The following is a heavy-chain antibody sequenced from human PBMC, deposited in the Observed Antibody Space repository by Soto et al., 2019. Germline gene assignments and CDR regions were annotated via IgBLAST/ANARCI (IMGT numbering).Heavy chain of an antibody. J-gene: IGHJ4*02. CDR3: ARGGEVGPRGDY. V-gene: IGHV1-46*01. CDR1: GYTFSSYY. D-gene: IGHD1-26*01. CDR2: INLSGGGT. Sequence: QVQLVQSGAEVKKPGASVKVSCKASGYTFSSYYMHWVRQAPGQGLEWMGIINLSGGGTSYAQKLQGRVTMTRDTSTSTVYMELSSLRDEDTAVYYCARGGEVGPRGDYWGQGTLVIVSS.